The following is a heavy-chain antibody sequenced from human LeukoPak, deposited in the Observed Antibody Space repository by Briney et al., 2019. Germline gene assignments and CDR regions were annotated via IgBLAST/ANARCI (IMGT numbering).Heavy chain of an antibody. J-gene: IGHJ4*02. D-gene: IGHD6-6*01. Sequence: SETLSLTCTVSGGSISSGSYYWSWIRQPAGKGLEWIGRIYTSGSTNYNPSLKSRVTISVDTSKNQFSLKLSSVTAADTAVYYCARVYSSWYLDYWGQGTLVTVSS. CDR1: GGSISSGSYY. CDR3: ARVYSSWYLDY. V-gene: IGHV4-61*02. CDR2: IYTSGST.